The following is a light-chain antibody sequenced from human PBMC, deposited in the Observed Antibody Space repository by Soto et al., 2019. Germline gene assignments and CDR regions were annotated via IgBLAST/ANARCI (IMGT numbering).Light chain of an antibody. J-gene: IGKJ1*01. CDR1: QPISTY. Sequence: DLQMPPSPSSLSASEVARVLITGRASQPISTYLNWFQQKPGKAPKLLIYAASTLQSGVPSRFSGSGSGTEFTLAISTLEPEDLATYYCQQSYNAPPTFGQGTKVDIK. CDR2: AAS. V-gene: IGKV1-39*01. CDR3: QQSYNAPPT.